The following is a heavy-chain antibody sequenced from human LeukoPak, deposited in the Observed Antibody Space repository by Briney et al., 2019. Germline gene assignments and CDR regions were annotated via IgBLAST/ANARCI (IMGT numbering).Heavy chain of an antibody. V-gene: IGHV3-30-3*01. J-gene: IGHJ4*02. Sequence: GGSLRLSCAASGFTFSSYTMHWVRQAPGKGLEWVAVISYDGSNKYYADSVKGRFTISRDNSKNTLYLQMDSLRAEDTAVYYCASVPPKDPLDPFDYRGQGTLVTVSS. CDR3: ASVPPKDPLDPFDY. CDR1: GFTFSSYT. CDR2: ISYDGSNK.